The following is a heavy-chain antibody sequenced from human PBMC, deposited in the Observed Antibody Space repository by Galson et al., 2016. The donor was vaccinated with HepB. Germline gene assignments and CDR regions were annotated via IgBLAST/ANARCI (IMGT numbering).Heavy chain of an antibody. D-gene: IGHD6-13*01. CDR1: GFIFRGYG. V-gene: IGHV3-30*03. CDR2: DSMDGRRK. J-gene: IGHJ4*02. CDR3: ARAYQHTLDY. Sequence: SLRPSCAGSGFIFRGYGMHWVRQAPGKGLEWVAADSMDGRRKFYADSVRGRFTISRDNAKSSLFLQMNSLRAEDTAVYFCARAYQHTLDYWGQGTLVTVSS.